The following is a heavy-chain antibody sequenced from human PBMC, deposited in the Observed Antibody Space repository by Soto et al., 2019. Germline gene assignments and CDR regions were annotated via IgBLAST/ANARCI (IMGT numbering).Heavy chain of an antibody. D-gene: IGHD1-26*01. Sequence: KRLEWVAVISYDGSNKYYADSVKGRFTISRDNSKNTLYLQMNSLRAEDTAVYYFFFFQAEDGIRATVPVSAFLLNRSSDL. CDR2: ISYDGSNK. V-gene: IGHV3-30*03. CDR3: FFFQAEDGIRATVPVSAFLLNRSSDL. J-gene: IGHJ2*01.